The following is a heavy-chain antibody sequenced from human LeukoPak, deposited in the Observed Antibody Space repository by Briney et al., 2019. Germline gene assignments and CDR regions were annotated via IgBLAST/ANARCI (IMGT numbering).Heavy chain of an antibody. CDR1: GFTFITYP. J-gene: IGHJ3*02. D-gene: IGHD3-10*01. CDR2: ITNDGDST. Sequence: GGSLRLSCVASGFTFITYPMHWVRQAPGKGLEYVSAITNDGDSTYHANSVKGRFTISRDNSKNALYLQIGSLRAEDVAVYYGARDNRRSGGSGSWAAFDIWGQGTMVTVSS. CDR3: ARDNRRSGGSGSWAAFDI. V-gene: IGHV3-64*01.